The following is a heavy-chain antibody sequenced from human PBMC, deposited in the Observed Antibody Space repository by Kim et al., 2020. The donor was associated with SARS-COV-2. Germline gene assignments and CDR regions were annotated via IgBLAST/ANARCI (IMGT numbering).Heavy chain of an antibody. CDR2: INHSGST. J-gene: IGHJ6*01. CDR3: ARGKPYYDFWSGSYYYYYG. Sequence: SETLSLTCAVYGGSFSGYYWSWIRQPPGKGLEWIGEINHSGSTNYNPSLKSRVTISVDTSKNQFSLKLSSVTAADTAVYYCARGKPYYDFWSGSYYYYYG. CDR1: GGSFSGYY. D-gene: IGHD3-3*01. V-gene: IGHV4-34*01.